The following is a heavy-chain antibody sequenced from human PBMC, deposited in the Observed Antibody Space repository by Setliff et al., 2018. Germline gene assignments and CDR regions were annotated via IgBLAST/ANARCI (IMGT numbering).Heavy chain of an antibody. CDR1: GGSISTNSYY. D-gene: IGHD3-22*01. J-gene: IGHJ4*02. V-gene: IGHV4-39*07. Sequence: SETLSLTCTVSGGSISTNSYYWGWIRQPPGKGLEWIGSMYFSGSTYYNPSLKSRVTISIDKSTNQFSLKMTSVTAADTAVYYCARAPRYFDSTGSYFDGWGQGTLVTVSS. CDR2: MYFSGST. CDR3: ARAPRYFDSTGSYFDG.